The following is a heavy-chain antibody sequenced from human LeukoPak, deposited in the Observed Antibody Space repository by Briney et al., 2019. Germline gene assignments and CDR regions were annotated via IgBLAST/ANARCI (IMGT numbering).Heavy chain of an antibody. CDR2: FDPEDGET. CDR3: AKDRTGGVAVAGKGRWFAP. Sequence: ASVKVSCKVSGYTLTELSMHWVRQAPGKGLEWMGGFDPEDGETIYAQKFQGRVTMTEDTSTDTAYMELSSLRAEDTAVYYCAKDRTGGVAVAGKGRWFAPWGQGTLVTVSS. V-gene: IGHV1-24*01. CDR1: GYTLTELS. D-gene: IGHD6-19*01. J-gene: IGHJ5*02.